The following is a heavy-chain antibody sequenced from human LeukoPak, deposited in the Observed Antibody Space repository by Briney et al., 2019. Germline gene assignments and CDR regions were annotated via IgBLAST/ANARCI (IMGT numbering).Heavy chain of an antibody. CDR1: GYTFTIYA. J-gene: IGHJ4*02. Sequence: ASVKVSCKASGYTFTIYAMHWVRQAPGQRLEWMGWINAGNGKTNYSQEFQGRGTITRDESASTAYMELSSLRSEDMAVYYCARSMVRGVMDYWGQGTLVTVSS. CDR2: INAGNGKT. CDR3: ARSMVRGVMDY. D-gene: IGHD3-10*01. V-gene: IGHV1-3*03.